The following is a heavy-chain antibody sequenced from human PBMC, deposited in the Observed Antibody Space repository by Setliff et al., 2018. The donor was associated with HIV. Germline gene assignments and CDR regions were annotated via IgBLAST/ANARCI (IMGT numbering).Heavy chain of an antibody. Sequence: SETLSLTCTVSGGSISSYYWSWIRQPAGKGLEWIGRIYISGSTNYNPSLKSRVTISVDTSSNRFSLKLSSVTAADTAVYYCARLPYSSGWYLGYWGQGTLVTVSS. D-gene: IGHD6-19*01. J-gene: IGHJ4*02. V-gene: IGHV4-4*07. CDR1: GGSISSYY. CDR3: ARLPYSSGWYLGY. CDR2: IYISGST.